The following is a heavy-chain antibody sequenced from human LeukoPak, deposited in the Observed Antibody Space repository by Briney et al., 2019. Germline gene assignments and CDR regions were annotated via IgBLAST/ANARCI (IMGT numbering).Heavy chain of an antibody. CDR3: ARRRQQLVVDY. D-gene: IGHD6-13*01. V-gene: IGHV4-39*01. J-gene: IGHJ4*02. CDR2: ISYSGST. CDR1: GGSINSSSYY. Sequence: SETLSLTCTVSGGSINSSSYYWGWIRQPPGQGLEWIGSISYSGSTYYNPSLKSRVTISVDTSRNQFSPNLSSVTAADTAVHYCARRRQQLVVDYWGQGTLVTVSS.